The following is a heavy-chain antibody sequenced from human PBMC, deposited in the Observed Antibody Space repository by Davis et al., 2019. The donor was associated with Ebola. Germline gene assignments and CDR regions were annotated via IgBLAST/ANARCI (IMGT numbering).Heavy chain of an antibody. CDR3: AKGPAGVVIARKSWFDP. V-gene: IGHV1-3*01. Sequence: AASVKVSCKASGYTFTSYAMHWVRQAPGQRLEWMGWINAGNGNTKYSQKFQGRVTITRDTSASTAYMELSSLRSEDTAVYYCAKGPAGVVIARKSWFDPWGQGTLVTVSS. CDR2: INAGNGNT. CDR1: GYTFTSYA. J-gene: IGHJ5*02. D-gene: IGHD2-21*01.